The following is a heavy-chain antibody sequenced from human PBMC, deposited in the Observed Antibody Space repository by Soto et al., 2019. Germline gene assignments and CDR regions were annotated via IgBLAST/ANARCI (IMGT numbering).Heavy chain of an antibody. CDR1: GYTFTDYY. CDR2: INPNSGGT. V-gene: IGHV1-2*02. Sequence: ASVKVSCKASGYTFTDYYMHWVRQAPGQGLEWMGWINPNSGGTNYAQKFQGRVTMTSDTSISTAYMEVSRLRSDDTAVYYCARDKVAGDYYYYDMDVWGQGTTVTVSS. CDR3: ARDKVAGDYYYYDMDV. J-gene: IGHJ6*02. D-gene: IGHD6-19*01.